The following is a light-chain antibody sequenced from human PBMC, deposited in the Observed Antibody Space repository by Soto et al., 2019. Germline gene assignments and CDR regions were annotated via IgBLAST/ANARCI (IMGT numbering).Light chain of an antibody. CDR3: QQYENLPT. Sequence: DIQMTQSPSSLSASLGDRVTITCRASQDIGNNLGWYQQTPGKAPKRLIYAASSLQNGVPSRFSGSGSGTEFTLTISSLQPEDFATYYCQQYENLPTFGQGTRLEIK. J-gene: IGKJ5*01. CDR2: AAS. CDR1: QDIGNN. V-gene: IGKV1-17*01.